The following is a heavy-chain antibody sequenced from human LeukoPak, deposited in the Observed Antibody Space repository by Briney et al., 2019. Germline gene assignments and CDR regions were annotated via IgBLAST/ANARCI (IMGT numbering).Heavy chain of an antibody. J-gene: IGHJ5*02. CDR2: IYYSGST. CDR1: GGSISSYY. V-gene: IGHV4-59*01. CDR3: ARGGDIVVVPAAIPTDNWFDP. Sequence: NPSETLSLTCTVSGGSISSYYWSWIRQPPGKGLEWIGYIYYSGSTNYNPSLKSRVTISVDTSKNQFSLKLSSVTAADTAVYYCARGGDIVVVPAAIPTDNWFDPWGQGTLVTVSS. D-gene: IGHD2-2*01.